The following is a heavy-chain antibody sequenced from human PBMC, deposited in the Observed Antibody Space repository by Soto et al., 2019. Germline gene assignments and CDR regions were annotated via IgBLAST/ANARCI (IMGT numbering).Heavy chain of an antibody. CDR1: GGTFSSYT. CDR2: IIPILGIA. Sequence: QVQLVQSGSEVKNPGSSVKVSCKASGGTFSSYTISWVRQAPGQGLEWMGRIIPILGIANYAQKFQGRVTITADKSTSTAYMELSSLRSEDTAVYYCARDTGWGAFDIWGQGTMVTVSS. J-gene: IGHJ3*02. D-gene: IGHD3-16*01. V-gene: IGHV1-69*08. CDR3: ARDTGWGAFDI.